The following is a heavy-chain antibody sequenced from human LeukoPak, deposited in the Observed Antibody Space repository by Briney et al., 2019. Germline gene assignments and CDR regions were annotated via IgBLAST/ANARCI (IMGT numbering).Heavy chain of an antibody. CDR2: IGGSGSDT. CDR1: GFSFDNYA. J-gene: IGHJ4*02. V-gene: IGHV3-23*01. Sequence: GGSLRLFCAASGFSFDNYAMSWVRQTPGKGLEWVSAIGGSGSDTSYTDSVKGRFTISRDNSKNTLYLQMNSLRAEDTAVYYCAKAVVLRFLEWFYFDYWGQGTLVTVSS. CDR3: AKAVVLRFLEWFYFDY. D-gene: IGHD3-3*01.